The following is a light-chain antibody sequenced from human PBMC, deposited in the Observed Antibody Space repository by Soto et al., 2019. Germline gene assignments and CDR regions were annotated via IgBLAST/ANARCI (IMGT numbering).Light chain of an antibody. J-gene: IGKJ1*01. CDR2: GTS. Sequence: EVVLTQSPGTLSLSRGERATLSCRASERIYSAYLGWYQQKPGQAPRLLIYGTSSRATGIPDRFSGSGSGTEFTLTISSLQPEDFATYYCLQHNSYPPTWTFGQGTKVDI. CDR1: ERIYSAY. CDR3: LQHNSYPPTWT. V-gene: IGKV3-20*01.